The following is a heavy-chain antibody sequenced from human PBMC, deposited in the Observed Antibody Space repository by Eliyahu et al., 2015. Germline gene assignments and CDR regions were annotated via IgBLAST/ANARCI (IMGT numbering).Heavy chain of an antibody. CDR3: ARGGQQPPDRYFDY. D-gene: IGHD6-13*01. V-gene: IGHV3-21*01. Sequence: EVQLVESGGGLVKPGGSLXLSCAASGXXFSSYSMNWVRQAPGKGLEWVSSISSSSSYIYYADSVKGRFTISRDNAKNSLYLQMNSLRAEDTAVYYCARGGQQPPDRYFDYWGQGTLVTVSS. CDR1: GXXFSSYS. J-gene: IGHJ4*02. CDR2: ISSSSSYI.